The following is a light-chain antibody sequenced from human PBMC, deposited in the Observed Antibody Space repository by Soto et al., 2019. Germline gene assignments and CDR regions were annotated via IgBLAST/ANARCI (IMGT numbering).Light chain of an antibody. CDR3: QQYNNYPYN. Sequence: IQLTQSPSTLSASLGDRCTITCRASQRISRWLAWYRQKPGKAPKLLMYDASCLESGVPSRFSGSGSGTECSLTISSLQPDDFATYYCQQYNNYPYNFGKGTKLEIK. CDR2: DAS. V-gene: IGKV1-5*01. CDR1: QRISRW. J-gene: IGKJ2*01.